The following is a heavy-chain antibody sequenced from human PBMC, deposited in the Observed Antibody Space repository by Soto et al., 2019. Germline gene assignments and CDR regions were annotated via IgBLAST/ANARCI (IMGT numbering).Heavy chain of an antibody. CDR3: ARLPYSAYNRHFDY. J-gene: IGHJ4*02. V-gene: IGHV3-11*06. D-gene: IGHD4-4*01. CDR1: GFIFSHYY. Sequence: QVQMVESGGGLVKPGGPLRLSCAASGFIFSHYYMGWIRQAPGKGLERVSYINPTSGHINYADSVKGRFTISRDNSRNSLSLQMNSLTADDTAMYYCARLPYSAYNRHFDYWGQGTLVTVSS. CDR2: INPTSGHI.